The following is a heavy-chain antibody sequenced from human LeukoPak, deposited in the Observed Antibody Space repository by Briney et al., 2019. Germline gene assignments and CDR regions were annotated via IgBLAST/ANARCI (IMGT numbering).Heavy chain of an antibody. J-gene: IGHJ1*01. V-gene: IGHV4-59*01. D-gene: IGHD3-16*02. Sequence: PSETLSLTCTVSGGSISSYYWSWIRQPPGKGLEWIGYIYYSGSTNYNPSLKSRVTISVDTSKNQFSLKLSSVTAADTAVYHCARMGVIGHFQHWGQGTLVTVSS. CDR3: ARMGVIGHFQH. CDR2: IYYSGST. CDR1: GGSISSYY.